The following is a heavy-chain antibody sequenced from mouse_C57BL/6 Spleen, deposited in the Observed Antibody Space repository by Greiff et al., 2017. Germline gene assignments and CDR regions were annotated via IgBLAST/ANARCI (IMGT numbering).Heavy chain of an antibody. CDR1: GYTFTSYW. V-gene: IGHV1-64*01. Sequence: QVQLQQSGAELVKPGASVKLSCKASGYTFTSYWMHWVKQRPGQGLEWIGMIHPNSGSTNYNEKFKSKATLTVDKSSSTAYMQLSSLTSEDSAVYYCARWIDSSGYVGFAYWGQGTLVTVSA. CDR2: IHPNSGST. J-gene: IGHJ3*01. D-gene: IGHD3-2*02. CDR3: ARWIDSSGYVGFAY.